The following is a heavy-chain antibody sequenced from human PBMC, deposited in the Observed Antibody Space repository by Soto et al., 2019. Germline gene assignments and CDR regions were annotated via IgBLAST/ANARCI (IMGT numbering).Heavy chain of an antibody. CDR1: GGSISSSSYC. Sequence: SETLSLTCAVSGGSISSSSYCWGWIRQPPGKGLEWIGSIYYSGSTYYNLSLKSRVTISVDTSKNTVYLQMNNLRGDDTAVYYCARVPMAAAGVGIDYWGQGTLVTVSS. V-gene: IGHV4-39*01. CDR3: ARVPMAAAGVGIDY. D-gene: IGHD6-13*01. J-gene: IGHJ4*02. CDR2: IYYSGST.